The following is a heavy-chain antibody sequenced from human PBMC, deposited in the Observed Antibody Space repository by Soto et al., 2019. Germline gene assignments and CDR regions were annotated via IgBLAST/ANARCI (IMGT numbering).Heavy chain of an antibody. V-gene: IGHV4-59*01. D-gene: IGHD2-15*01. CDR3: ARDIYGGRFDY. J-gene: IGHJ4*02. Sequence: PSETLSLTCTVSGGSISSYYWSWIRQPPGKGLEWIGYIYYSGSTNYNPSLKSRVTISVDTSKNQFSLKLSSVTAADTAVYYCARDIYGGRFDYWGQGTLVTVSS. CDR1: GGSISSYY. CDR2: IYYSGST.